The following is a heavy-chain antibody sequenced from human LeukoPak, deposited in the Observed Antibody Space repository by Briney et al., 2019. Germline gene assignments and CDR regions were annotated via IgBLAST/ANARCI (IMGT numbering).Heavy chain of an antibody. V-gene: IGHV1-2*02. J-gene: IGHJ4*02. CDR1: GYTFIGYY. CDR3: ARAPFGSGNTFSY. Sequence: ASVKVSCKASGYTFIGYYMHLLRQAPGQGLEWMGWINPNTGGTNSAQKFQDRLTMTRDTSITTAYMELSRLKSDDTAVYYCARAPFGSGNTFSYWGQGTLVSVS. D-gene: IGHD3-10*01. CDR2: INPNTGGT.